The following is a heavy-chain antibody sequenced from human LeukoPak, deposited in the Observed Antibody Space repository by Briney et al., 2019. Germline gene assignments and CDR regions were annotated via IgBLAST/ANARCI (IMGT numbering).Heavy chain of an antibody. D-gene: IGHD3-9*01. Sequence: GGSLRLSCAVSGFTFSGFWMSWSRQAPGKGLEWVASINSDGSEGYYADVVKGRFTISRDNAKNSLFLQVNSLRAEDTAVYYCARIALYDDTAFYSGYYYYYYPMDVWGQGTTVTVSS. CDR3: ARIALYDDTAFYSGYYYYYYPMDV. V-gene: IGHV3-7*01. CDR2: INSDGSEG. CDR1: GFTFSGFW. J-gene: IGHJ6*02.